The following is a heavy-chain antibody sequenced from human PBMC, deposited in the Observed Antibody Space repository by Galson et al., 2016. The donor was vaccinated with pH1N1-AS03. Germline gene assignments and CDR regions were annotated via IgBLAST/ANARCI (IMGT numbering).Heavy chain of an antibody. CDR1: GYSISSGYY. J-gene: IGHJ4*02. Sequence: ETLSLTCAVSGYSISSGYYWGWIRQPPGKGLEWIGSIYHSGSTYYNPSLKSRVTISVDTSKNQFSLKLSSVTAADTAVYYCARPRRDGYNLGAVEYWGQGTLVTVSS. V-gene: IGHV4-38-2*01. CDR3: ARPRRDGYNLGAVEY. CDR2: IYHSGST. D-gene: IGHD5-24*01.